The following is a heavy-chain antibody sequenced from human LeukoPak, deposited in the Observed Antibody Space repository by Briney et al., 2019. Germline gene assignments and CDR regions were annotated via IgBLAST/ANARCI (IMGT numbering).Heavy chain of an antibody. J-gene: IGHJ4*02. V-gene: IGHV3-21*04. D-gene: IGHD2-8*02. CDR2: ISSSRSYI. Sequence: PGGSLRLSCAASGFTFSNYTMNWVRQAPGKGLEWVSSISSSRSYIFYADSVKGRFTVSRDNAKNSLYLQMNSLRAEDTAVYYCATYRQVLLPFESWGQGTLVTVSS. CDR3: ATYRQVLLPFES. CDR1: GFTFSNYT.